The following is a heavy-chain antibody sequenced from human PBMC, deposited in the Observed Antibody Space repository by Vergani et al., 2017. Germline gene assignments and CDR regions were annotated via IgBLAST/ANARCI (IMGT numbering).Heavy chain of an antibody. Sequence: QVQLQESGPGLVKPSATLSLICAVSGGSISSYYWSWIRQPPGKGLEWIGYIYYSGSTNYNPSLKSQVTISVDTSKNQFSRKLSSVTAADTAVYYCARVARGRRVTTDYYYMDVWGKGTTVTVSS. D-gene: IGHD4-17*01. J-gene: IGHJ6*03. V-gene: IGHV4-59*01. CDR3: ARVARGRRVTTDYYYMDV. CDR2: IYYSGST. CDR1: GGSISSYY.